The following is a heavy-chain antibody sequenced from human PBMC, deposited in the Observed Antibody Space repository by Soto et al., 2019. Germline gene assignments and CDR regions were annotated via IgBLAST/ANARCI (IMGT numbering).Heavy chain of an antibody. CDR3: ARDWGLTVGDYYGMDV. D-gene: IGHD1-26*01. Sequence: QVQLVQSGAEVKKPGSSVKVSCKASGGTFSSYAISWVRQAPGQGLEWMGGIIPIFGTANYAQKFQGRVTITADEATSTAYMELSSLRSEDTAVYYCARDWGLTVGDYYGMDVWGQGTTVTVSS. CDR1: GGTFSSYA. CDR2: IIPIFGTA. V-gene: IGHV1-69*01. J-gene: IGHJ6*02.